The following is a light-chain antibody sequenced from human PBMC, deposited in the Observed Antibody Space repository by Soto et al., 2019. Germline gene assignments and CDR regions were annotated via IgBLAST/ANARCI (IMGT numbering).Light chain of an antibody. V-gene: IGKV3-11*01. Sequence: EIVLTQSPATLSLSPGEIATLSFSASPSVTNFLAWYQQKPGQAPRLLIYGAFNRATGIPARFSGSGSGIDFTLTISSLEPEDSAIYYCQQRNIWPPVTFGQGTRLEIK. CDR3: QQRNIWPPVT. J-gene: IGKJ5*01. CDR2: GAF. CDR1: PSVTNF.